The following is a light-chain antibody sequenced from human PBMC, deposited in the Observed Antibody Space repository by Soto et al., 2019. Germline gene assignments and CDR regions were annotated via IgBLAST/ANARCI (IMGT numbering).Light chain of an antibody. Sequence: EIVLTQSPATLSLSPGERATLSCRASQSVGSVFAWYQQKPGQAPRLLIYDTSIRATGIPARFSGSGSGTDITLTISSLEPEDFAVYYCQQRNSWPPTFTFGQGTRLEIK. CDR2: DTS. J-gene: IGKJ5*01. CDR3: QQRNSWPPTFT. CDR1: QSVGSV. V-gene: IGKV3-11*01.